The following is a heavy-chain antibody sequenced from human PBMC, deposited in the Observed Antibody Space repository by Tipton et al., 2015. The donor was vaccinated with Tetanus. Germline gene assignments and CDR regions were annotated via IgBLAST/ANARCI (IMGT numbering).Heavy chain of an antibody. CDR3: ARDQGGGRVARLNLFAA. Sequence: TLSLTCSVSGASIKNSPYFWNWIRHSPGKGLEWIGYIYYSGSTFYNPSLKSRVTMSVDTSKNQFSLNLTSVTAADTAVYYCARDQGGGRVARLNLFAAWGQGTLVTVSS. V-gene: IGHV4-30-4*01. CDR2: IYYSGST. J-gene: IGHJ5*02. CDR1: GASIKNSPYF. D-gene: IGHD3-16*01.